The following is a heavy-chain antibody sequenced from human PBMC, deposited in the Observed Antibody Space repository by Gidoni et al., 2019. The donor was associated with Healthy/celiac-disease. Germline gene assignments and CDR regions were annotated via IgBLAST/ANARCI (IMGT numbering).Heavy chain of an antibody. J-gene: IGHJ4*02. V-gene: IGHV1-18*01. CDR2: ISAYNGNT. CDR1: GYTFTSYG. D-gene: IGHD6-13*01. CDR3: ARVSARAQLVFTDQYYFDY. Sequence: QVQLVQSGAEVKKPGASVKVSCKASGYTFTSYGISWVRQAPGQGLEWMGWISAYNGNTNYAQKLQGRVTMTTDTSTSTAYMELRSLRSDDTAVYYCARVSARAQLVFTDQYYFDYWGQGTLVTVSS.